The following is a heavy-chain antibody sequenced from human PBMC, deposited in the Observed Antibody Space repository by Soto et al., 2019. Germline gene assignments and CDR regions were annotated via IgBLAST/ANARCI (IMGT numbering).Heavy chain of an antibody. D-gene: IGHD1-1*01. J-gene: IGHJ3*01. V-gene: IGHV4-34*01. CDR1: GGFVSSGSYY. CDR3: ARVERGTVTTVVDAFDV. CDR2: MSHCGGT. Sequence: QVQLQQWGAGLLKPSETLSLTCAVYGGFVSSGSYYWSWIRQPPGKGLEWIGEMSHCGGTHFNPSPKRRVTRSEDTSKNQFSLSMSSVPAAHTALYYCARVERGTVTTVVDAFDVWGPGTRVTVSS.